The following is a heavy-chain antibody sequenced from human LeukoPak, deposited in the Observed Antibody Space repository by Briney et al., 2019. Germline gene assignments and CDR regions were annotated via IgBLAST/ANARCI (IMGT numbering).Heavy chain of an antibody. CDR3: ARDYSRPDS. V-gene: IGHV3-20*04. D-gene: IGHD2-15*01. Sequence: GGSLRLSCAASGFTFEDYGMSWVRQAPGKGLEWVSGITWNGGSIGYADSVKGRFTMSRDNAKTSLYLQMDSLKTEDTALYYCARDYSRPDSWGQGTLVTVSS. J-gene: IGHJ4*02. CDR1: GFTFEDYG. CDR2: ITWNGGSI.